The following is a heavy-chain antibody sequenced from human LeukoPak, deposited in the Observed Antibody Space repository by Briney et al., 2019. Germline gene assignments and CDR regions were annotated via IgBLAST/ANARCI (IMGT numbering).Heavy chain of an antibody. CDR1: GFTVSSNY. Sequence: PGGSLRLSCAASGFTVSSNYMSWVRQAPGKGLEWVSVMYSGGITYDADSVKGRFTISRDNSKNTLSLQMNSLRADDTAVYYCAGGSSGWYGYSDYWGQGTLVTVSS. CDR2: MYSGGIT. V-gene: IGHV3-66*01. D-gene: IGHD6-19*01. CDR3: AGGSSGWYGYSDY. J-gene: IGHJ4*02.